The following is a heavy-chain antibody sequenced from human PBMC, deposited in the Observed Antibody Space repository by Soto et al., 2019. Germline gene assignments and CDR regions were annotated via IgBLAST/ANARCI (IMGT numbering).Heavy chain of an antibody. CDR1: GGTFSSYA. D-gene: IGHD3-22*01. V-gene: IGHV1-69*13. CDR3: ARTFIDSSGYKHHDAFDI. CDR2: IIPIFGTA. Sequence: ASVKVSCKASGGTFSSYAISWVRQAPGQGLEWMGGIIPIFGTANYAQKFQGRVTITADESTSTAYMELSSLRSEDTAVYYCARTFIDSSGYKHHDAFDIWGQGTMVTVSS. J-gene: IGHJ3*02.